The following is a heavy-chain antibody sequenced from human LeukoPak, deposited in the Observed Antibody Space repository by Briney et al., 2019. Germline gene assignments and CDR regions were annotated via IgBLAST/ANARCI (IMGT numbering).Heavy chain of an antibody. Sequence: PSETLSLTCTVSGGSISSYYWSWIRQPPGKGLEWIGYIYYSGSTNYNPSLKSRVTISVDTSKNQFSLKLSSVTAADTAVYYCARHKLGIAAPFDYWGQGTLVTVSS. D-gene: IGHD6-25*01. CDR2: IYYSGST. V-gene: IGHV4-59*08. CDR1: GGSISSYY. CDR3: ARHKLGIAAPFDY. J-gene: IGHJ4*02.